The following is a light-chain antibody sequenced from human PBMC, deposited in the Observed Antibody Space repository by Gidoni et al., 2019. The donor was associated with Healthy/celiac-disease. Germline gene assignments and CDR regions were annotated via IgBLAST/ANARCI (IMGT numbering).Light chain of an antibody. V-gene: IGKV1-5*03. CDR2: KAS. CDR1: QSISSW. Sequence: DIQMTQSPSTLSASVGDGVTITCRASQSISSWLAWYQQKPGKAPKLLIYKASSLESGVPSRFSGSGSGTEFTLTISSLQPDDFATYYCQQYNSDWTFGQGTKVEIK. J-gene: IGKJ1*01. CDR3: QQYNSDWT.